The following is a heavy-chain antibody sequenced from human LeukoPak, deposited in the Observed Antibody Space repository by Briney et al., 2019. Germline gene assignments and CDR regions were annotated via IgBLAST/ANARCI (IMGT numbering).Heavy chain of an antibody. CDR3: ARYGSGAYALDV. J-gene: IGHJ3*01. CDR2: INHSGST. D-gene: IGHD3-10*01. CDR1: GVSFRGYY. V-gene: IGHV4-34*01. Sequence: PSETLSLTCAVYGVSFRGYYWNWIRQPPGKGLEWIGEINHSGSTNYNPSLKSRVTISVDTSKNQFSLKLSSVTAADTAVYYCARYGSGAYALDVWGQGTMVTVSS.